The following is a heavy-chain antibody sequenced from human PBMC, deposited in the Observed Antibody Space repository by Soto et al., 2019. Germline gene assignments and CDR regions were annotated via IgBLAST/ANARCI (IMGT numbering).Heavy chain of an antibody. CDR1: GFSFSSDS. CDR3: ARDPTSATTLDWFDS. Sequence: GGSLRLSCAASGFSFSSDSMGWVRQAPGKGLEWVASISSSGSFINYADSVKGRFTISRDNAKNSLYLQMRSLKDEDTAVYYCARDPTSATTLDWFDSWGQGTLVTVSS. CDR2: ISSSGSFI. J-gene: IGHJ5*01. V-gene: IGHV3-21*01. D-gene: IGHD1-1*01.